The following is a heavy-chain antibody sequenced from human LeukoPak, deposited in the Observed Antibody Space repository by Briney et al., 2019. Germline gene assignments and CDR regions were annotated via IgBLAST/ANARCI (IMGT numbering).Heavy chain of an antibody. CDR1: GFTFDDYG. CDR2: ISSSSSTI. D-gene: IGHD3-22*01. Sequence: AGSLRLSCAASGFTFDDYGMSWVRQAPGKGLEWVSYISSSSSTIYYADSVKGRFTISRDNAKNSLYLQMNSLRAEDTAVYYCASDIEYYDSSPYWGQGTLVTVSS. V-gene: IGHV3-48*01. J-gene: IGHJ4*02. CDR3: ASDIEYYDSSPY.